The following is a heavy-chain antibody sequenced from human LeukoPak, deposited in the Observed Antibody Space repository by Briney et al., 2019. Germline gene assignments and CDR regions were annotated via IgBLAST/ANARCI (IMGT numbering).Heavy chain of an antibody. CDR3: ARRWRDYSYGHYFDY. CDR2: IYYSGST. Sequence: PSETLSLTCTVSGGSISSSSYYWGWIRQPPGKGLEWIGSIYYSGSTYYNPSLKSRVTISVDTSKNQFSLKLSSVTAADTAVYYCARRWRDYSYGHYFDYWGQGTLVTVSS. J-gene: IGHJ4*02. V-gene: IGHV4-39*01. D-gene: IGHD5-18*01. CDR1: GGSISSSSYY.